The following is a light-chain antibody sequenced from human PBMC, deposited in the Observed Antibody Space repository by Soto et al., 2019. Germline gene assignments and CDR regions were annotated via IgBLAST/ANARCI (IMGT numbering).Light chain of an antibody. V-gene: IGKV3-15*01. CDR1: QNVSSN. J-gene: IGKJ1*01. CDR3: QQYNNWPPWT. Sequence: EIVMTQSPATLSVSPGERATLSCRASQNVSSNLAWYQQKPGQAPRLLIYGASTRATGLPARFSGSGSGTEFTLTISSLQSEDFAIYYCQQYNNWPPWTFGQGTKVEIK. CDR2: GAS.